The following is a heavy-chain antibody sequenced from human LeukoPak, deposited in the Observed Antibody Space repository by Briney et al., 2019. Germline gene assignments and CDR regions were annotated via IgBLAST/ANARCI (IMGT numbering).Heavy chain of an antibody. J-gene: IGHJ6*02. CDR3: ARDRWEAPYYYYGMDV. V-gene: IGHV3-7*01. CDR1: GFTFSSYW. D-gene: IGHD1-26*01. Sequence: GGSLRLSCAASGFTFSSYWMSWVRQAPGKGLEWVANIKQDGSEKYYVDSVKGRFTISRDNAKNSLYLQMNSLRAEDTAVCYCARDRWEAPYYYYGMDVWGQGTTVTVSS. CDR2: IKQDGSEK.